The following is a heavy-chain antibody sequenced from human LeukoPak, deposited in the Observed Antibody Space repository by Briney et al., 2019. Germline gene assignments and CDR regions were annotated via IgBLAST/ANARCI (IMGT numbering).Heavy chain of an antibody. Sequence: ASVRVSCKASGYTFTSYDINWVRQATGQGLEWMGWMNPNSGNTGYAQKFQGRVTITRNTSISTAYMELSSLRSEDTAVYYCAGVGTAAAGGLDYWGQGTLVTVSS. CDR2: MNPNSGNT. V-gene: IGHV1-8*03. J-gene: IGHJ4*02. CDR3: AGVGTAAAGGLDY. D-gene: IGHD6-13*01. CDR1: GYTFTSYD.